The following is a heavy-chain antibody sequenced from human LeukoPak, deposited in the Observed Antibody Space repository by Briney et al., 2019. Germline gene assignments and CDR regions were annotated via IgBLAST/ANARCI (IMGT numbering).Heavy chain of an antibody. D-gene: IGHD2-15*01. Sequence: SETLSLTCTVSGGSISSGGYYWSWIHQHPGKGLEWIGYIYYSGSTYYNPSLKSRVTISVDTSKNQFSLKLSSVTAADTAVYYCASLGYCSGGSCSRPPPPYSRFDYWGQGTLVTVSS. CDR2: IYYSGST. V-gene: IGHV4-31*03. J-gene: IGHJ4*02. CDR1: GGSISSGGYY. CDR3: ASLGYCSGGSCSRPPPPYSRFDY.